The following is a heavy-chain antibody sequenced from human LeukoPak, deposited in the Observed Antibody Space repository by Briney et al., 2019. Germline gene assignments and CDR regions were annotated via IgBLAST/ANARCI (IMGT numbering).Heavy chain of an antibody. D-gene: IGHD4-17*01. J-gene: IGHJ4*02. CDR1: GFTLSSYS. CDR3: ARDHNIPATVTTRFFDY. CDR2: ISSSSTYI. Sequence: PGRSLRLSCAASGFTLSSYSMNWVRQAPGKGLEWVSSISSSSTYIYYADSVKGRFTISRDNVKNSLYLQMNSMRAEDTAVYYCARDHNIPATVTTRFFDYWGQGTLVTVSS. V-gene: IGHV3-21*01.